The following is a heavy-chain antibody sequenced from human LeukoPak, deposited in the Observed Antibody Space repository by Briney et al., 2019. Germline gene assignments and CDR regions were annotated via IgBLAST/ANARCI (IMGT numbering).Heavy chain of an antibody. CDR1: GITLSNYG. J-gene: IGHJ4*02. Sequence: GGSLRLSCAVSGITLSNYGMGWVRQAPGKGLEWVAGISGSGGRTNYADSVKGRFTISRGNPKNTLYLQMNSLRAEDTAVYFCAKRGVVIRVILVGFHKEAYYFDSWGQGALVTVSS. D-gene: IGHD3-22*01. V-gene: IGHV3-23*01. CDR2: ISGSGGRT. CDR3: AKRGVVIRVILVGFHKEAYYFDS.